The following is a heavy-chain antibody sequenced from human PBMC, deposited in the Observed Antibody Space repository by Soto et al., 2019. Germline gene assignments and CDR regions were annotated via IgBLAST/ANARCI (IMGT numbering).Heavy chain of an antibody. CDR2: IWYDGSNK. Sequence: GGSLRLSCAASGFTFSSYGMHWVRQAPGKGLEWVAVIWYDGSNKYYADSVKGRFTISRDNSKNTLYLQMNSLRAEDTAVYYCARGNGYYYYYYGMDVWGQGTTVTVSS. CDR1: GFTFSSYG. CDR3: ARGNGYYYYYYGMDV. J-gene: IGHJ6*02. V-gene: IGHV3-33*01.